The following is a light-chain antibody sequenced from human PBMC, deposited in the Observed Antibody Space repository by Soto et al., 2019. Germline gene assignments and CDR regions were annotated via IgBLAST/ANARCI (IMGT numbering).Light chain of an antibody. J-gene: IGKJ1*01. CDR3: QQYSFYWT. Sequence: DIQMTQSPSSLSASVGDRVTIICRASQSVSTRLAWYQQKPGKAPKVLIYDASSWTGGVPSRFTGSGSGTEFTLSINSLQPDDFSTYYCQQYSFYWTFGQGTKVEIK. V-gene: IGKV1-5*02. CDR1: QSVSTR. CDR2: DAS.